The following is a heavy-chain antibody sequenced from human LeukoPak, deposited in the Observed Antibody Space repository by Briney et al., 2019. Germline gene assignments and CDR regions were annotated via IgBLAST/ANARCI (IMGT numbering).Heavy chain of an antibody. D-gene: IGHD3-3*01. CDR2: ISGSGGST. V-gene: IGHV3-23*01. J-gene: IGHJ3*02. Sequence: GGSLRLSCAASGFTFSSYAMSWVRQAPGKGLEWVSAISGSGGSTYYADSVKGRFTISRDNSKNTLYLQMNSLRAEDTAVYYCAKLIDYDFWSGYAFDIWGQGTMVTVSS. CDR1: GFTFSSYA. CDR3: AKLIDYDFWSGYAFDI.